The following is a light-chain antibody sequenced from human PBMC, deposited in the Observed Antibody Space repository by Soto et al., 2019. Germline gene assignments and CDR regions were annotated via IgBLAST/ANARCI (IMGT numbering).Light chain of an antibody. CDR3: QQTYTSPT. CDR2: AAT. Sequence: DIQVTQFPSSLSASVGDRVTVTCRASHTIKNFLNWYQHKPGKAPTLLIYAATTLQSGVPSRFSGSVSGTDFTLTISSLQVEDSAIYFCQQTYTSPTFGQGTTVQIK. V-gene: IGKV1-39*01. J-gene: IGKJ1*01. CDR1: HTIKNF.